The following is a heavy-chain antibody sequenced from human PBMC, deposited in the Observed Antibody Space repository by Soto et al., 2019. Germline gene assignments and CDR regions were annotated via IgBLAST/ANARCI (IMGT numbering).Heavy chain of an antibody. CDR2: IKQDGSEK. CDR1: GFTFSSYW. Sequence: PXVSLSLSCAASGFTFSSYWMSGVRQAPGKGLEWVANIKQDGSEKYYVDSVKGRFTISRDNAKNSLYLQMNSLRAEDTAVYYCARKGEVALYYFDYWGQGTLVTVSS. J-gene: IGHJ4*02. V-gene: IGHV3-7*01. D-gene: IGHD2-15*01. CDR3: ARKGEVALYYFDY.